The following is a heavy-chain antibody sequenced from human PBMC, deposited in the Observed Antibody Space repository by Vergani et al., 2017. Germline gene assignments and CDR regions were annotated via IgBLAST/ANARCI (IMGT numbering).Heavy chain of an antibody. V-gene: IGHV1-69*02. D-gene: IGHD4-17*01. CDR3: ARSTLMTTVTYFDY. Sequence: QVQLVQSGAEVKKPGSSVKVSCKASGGTFSSYTISWVRQAPGQGLEWMGRIIPILGIANYAQKFQGRVTMTTDTSTSTAYMELRSLRSDDTAVYYCARSTLMTTVTYFDYWGQGTLVTVSS. CDR1: GGTFSSYT. J-gene: IGHJ4*02. CDR2: IIPILGIA.